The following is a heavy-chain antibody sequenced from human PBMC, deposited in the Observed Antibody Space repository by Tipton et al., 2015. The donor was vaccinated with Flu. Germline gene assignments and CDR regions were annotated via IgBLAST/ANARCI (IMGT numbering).Heavy chain of an antibody. CDR2: VVYSGST. CDR1: GGSISSYY. J-gene: IGHJ1*01. Sequence: TLSLTCTVSGGSISSYYWGWIRQTPGKGLEWIGSVVYSGSTYYNPSLKSRVTISIDTSKNPFSLRLSSVTAADTAVYYCAREKDSSGSEYFQHWGQGTLVTVSS. D-gene: IGHD6-19*01. CDR3: AREKDSSGSEYFQH. V-gene: IGHV4-39*07.